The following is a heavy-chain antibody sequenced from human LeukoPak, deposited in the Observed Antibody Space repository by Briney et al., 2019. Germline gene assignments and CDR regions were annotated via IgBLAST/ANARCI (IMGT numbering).Heavy chain of an antibody. CDR1: GGSISSSSYY. V-gene: IGHV4-39*07. CDR2: IYYSGST. J-gene: IGHJ4*02. D-gene: IGHD6-13*01. Sequence: PSETLSLTCTVSGGSISSSSYYWGWIRQPPGKGLEWIGSIYYSGSTYYNPSLKSRATISRDTSKNQFSLKLTSVTVADTAVYFCAREGVAAAGAFDNWGQGTLVTVSA. CDR3: AREGVAAAGAFDN.